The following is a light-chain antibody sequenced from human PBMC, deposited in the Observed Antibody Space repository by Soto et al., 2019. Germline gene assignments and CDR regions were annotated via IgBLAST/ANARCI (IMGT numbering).Light chain of an antibody. J-gene: IGKJ1*01. CDR1: QSVSSGY. Sequence: DIVLTQSPGTLYLSPGERATLSCRASQSVSSGYLAWYQQRPGQAPRLLIYGASTRATGIPDRFSGSGSGTDFTLTISRLEPEDFAVYYCPQYGTSPWTFGQGTKVDIK. V-gene: IGKV3-20*01. CDR2: GAS. CDR3: PQYGTSPWT.